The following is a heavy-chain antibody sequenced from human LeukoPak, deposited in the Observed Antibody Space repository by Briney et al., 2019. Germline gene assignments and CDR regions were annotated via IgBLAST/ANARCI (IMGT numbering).Heavy chain of an antibody. J-gene: IGHJ4*02. CDR1: GFTFTSDA. Sequence: GSLRLSCVASGFTFTSDAMNWVRQPPGKGLEWIGEINHSGSTNYNPSLKSRVTISVDTSKNQFSLKLSSVTAADTAVYYCARGGRPKYYYGSGSYSYWGQGTLVTVSS. CDR2: INHSGST. CDR3: ARGGRPKYYYGSGSYSY. D-gene: IGHD3-10*01. V-gene: IGHV4-34*01.